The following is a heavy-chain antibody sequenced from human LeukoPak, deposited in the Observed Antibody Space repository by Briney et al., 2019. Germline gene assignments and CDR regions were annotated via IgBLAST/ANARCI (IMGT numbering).Heavy chain of an antibody. CDR1: ELTVSSNC. D-gene: IGHD1-14*01. Sequence: GGSLRLSCAASELTVSSNCMTWVRQAPGKGLEWVSFSDGSTYYADSVRGRFTISRDNSKNTLFLQMNSLRAEDTAVYYCARRAGIYSHPYDYWGQGTLVTVSS. V-gene: IGHV3-53*01. CDR3: ARRAGIYSHPYDY. CDR2: SDGST. J-gene: IGHJ4*02.